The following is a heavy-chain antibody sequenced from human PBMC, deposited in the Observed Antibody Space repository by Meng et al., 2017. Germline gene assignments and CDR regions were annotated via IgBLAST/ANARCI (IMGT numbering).Heavy chain of an antibody. V-gene: IGHV3-33*01. D-gene: IGHD3-10*01. CDR3: ARGFLWFGEDVDY. J-gene: IGHJ4*02. CDR2: TWYDGSNK. CDR1: GFTFSSYG. Sequence: QVQLVESGGGVVQPGRSLRLSCAASGFTFSSYGMHWVRQAPGKGLEWVAVTWYDGSNKYYADSVKGRFTISRDNSKNTLYLQMNSLRAEDTAVYYCARGFLWFGEDVDYWGQGTLVTVSS.